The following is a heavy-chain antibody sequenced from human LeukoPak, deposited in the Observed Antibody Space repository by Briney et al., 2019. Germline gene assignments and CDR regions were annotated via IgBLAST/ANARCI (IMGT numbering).Heavy chain of an antibody. CDR1: GFTVSSNY. Sequence: PGGSLRLSCAASGFTVSSNYMTWVRQAPGKGLEWVSVIYSGGGTYYADSVKGRFTISRDNFKNTLYLQMNSLRAEDTAIYYCARIIVVAGRYFDLWGRGTLVTVSS. CDR2: IYSGGGT. CDR3: ARIIVVAGRYFDL. V-gene: IGHV3-53*01. D-gene: IGHD3-22*01. J-gene: IGHJ2*01.